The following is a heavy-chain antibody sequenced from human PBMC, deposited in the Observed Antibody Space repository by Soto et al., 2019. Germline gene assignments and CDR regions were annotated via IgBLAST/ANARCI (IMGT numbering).Heavy chain of an antibody. CDR1: GFTVSSNY. CDR3: ARASSHYAGDY. D-gene: IGHD2-2*01. Sequence: EVQLVESGGGLIQPGGSLRLSCAASGFTVSSNYMSWVRQAPGKGLEWVSVIYSGGSTYYADSVKGRFTISRDNAKNTLYLQMNSLRAEDTAVYYCARASSHYAGDYWGQGTLVTVSS. J-gene: IGHJ4*02. CDR2: IYSGGST. V-gene: IGHV3-53*01.